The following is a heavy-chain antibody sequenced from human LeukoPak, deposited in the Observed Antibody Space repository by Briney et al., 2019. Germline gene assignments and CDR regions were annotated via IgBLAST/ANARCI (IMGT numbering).Heavy chain of an antibody. J-gene: IGHJ4*02. D-gene: IGHD5-18*01. CDR2: ITTTSGTL. Sequence: GGSLRLSCAASGFTFNSYNFNWVRQAPGKGLEWVSFITTTSGTLHYADSVKGRFTISRDNAKNSLYLQLNSLRDEDTAVYYCARGASGMAYFDCWGQGTLVTVAS. V-gene: IGHV3-48*02. CDR3: ARGASGMAYFDC. CDR1: GFTFNSYN.